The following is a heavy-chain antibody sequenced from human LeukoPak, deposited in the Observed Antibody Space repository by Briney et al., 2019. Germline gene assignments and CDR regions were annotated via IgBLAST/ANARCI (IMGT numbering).Heavy chain of an antibody. D-gene: IGHD5-18*01. V-gene: IGHV1-18*01. CDR1: GYTFTSYG. CDR2: ISAYNGNT. J-gene: IGHJ5*02. CDR3: ARDVDTAMVAYNWFDP. Sequence: ASVKVSCKASGYTFTSYGISWVRQAPGQGLEWMGWISAYNGNTNYAQKLQGRVTMTTDTSTTTAYIDLRSLRSDDTAVYYCARDVDTAMVAYNWFDPWGQGTLVTVSS.